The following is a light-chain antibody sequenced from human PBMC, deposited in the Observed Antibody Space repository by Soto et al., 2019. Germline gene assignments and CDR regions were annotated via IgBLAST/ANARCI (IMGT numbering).Light chain of an antibody. V-gene: IGKV3-15*01. CDR3: QQYNNWPLT. CDR1: HRVSSS. CDR2: GAS. Sequence: EIVMTRSPATLSLSPGETAAPAVMASHRVSSSLAWYQQKPGQAPRLLIYGASTRATDIPPRVSGSGSGTDFTLTISSLQSEAFAVYCCQQYNNWPLTFGGGTNVDI. J-gene: IGKJ4*01.